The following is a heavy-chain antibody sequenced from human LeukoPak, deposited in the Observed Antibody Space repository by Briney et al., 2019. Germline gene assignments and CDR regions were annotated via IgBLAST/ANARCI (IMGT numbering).Heavy chain of an antibody. CDR2: ISGDGGST. Sequence: GRSLRLSCAASGFTFDDYAMHWVRQAPGKGLEWVSLISGDGGSTYYADSAKGRFTISRDNSKNSLYLQMNSLRTEDTALYYCAKDIRGIAAAGTGDYWGQGTLVTVSS. J-gene: IGHJ4*02. D-gene: IGHD6-13*01. V-gene: IGHV3-43*02. CDR3: AKDIRGIAAAGTGDY. CDR1: GFTFDDYA.